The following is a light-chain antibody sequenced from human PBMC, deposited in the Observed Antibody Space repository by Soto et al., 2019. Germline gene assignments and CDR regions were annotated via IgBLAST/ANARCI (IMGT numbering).Light chain of an antibody. J-gene: IGKJ3*01. Sequence: DIQMTQSPSSLSASIGDRVTITCRASQGITDFLAWYQQKPGKVPKLLIYAASTLQSGVPSRFSGSGSGTDFTLTISSLQPEDVATHYCHKYNSAPFAFGPGTKVDIK. CDR3: HKYNSAPFA. CDR2: AAS. V-gene: IGKV1-27*01. CDR1: QGITDF.